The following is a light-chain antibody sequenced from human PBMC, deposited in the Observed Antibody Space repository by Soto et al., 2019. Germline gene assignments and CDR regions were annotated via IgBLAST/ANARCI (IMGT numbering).Light chain of an antibody. CDR1: QSVGRY. Sequence: EMVLIQSPATLSLSPGDRATLSCRASQSVGRYLAWYQQRPGQAPRLLIYDSSNRVTGIPARFSGNGSGRDFTLTISSLEPEDFAVYYCQYHTDWPPYTFGQGTTLEI. J-gene: IGKJ2*01. CDR2: DSS. V-gene: IGKV3-11*02. CDR3: QYHTDWPPYT.